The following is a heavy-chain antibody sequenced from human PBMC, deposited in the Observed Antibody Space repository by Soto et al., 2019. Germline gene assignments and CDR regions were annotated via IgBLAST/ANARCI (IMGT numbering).Heavy chain of an antibody. V-gene: IGHV3-30-3*01. CDR2: ISYDGSNK. CDR3: ASRTLAVAGTPGWFDP. Sequence: QVQLVESGGGVVQPGRSLRLSCAASGFTFSSYAMHWVRQAPGKGLEWVAVISYDGSNKYYADSVKGRFTISRDNSKNTLYLQMNSLRAEDKAVYYCASRTLAVAGTPGWFDPWGQGTLVTVSS. D-gene: IGHD6-19*01. CDR1: GFTFSSYA. J-gene: IGHJ5*02.